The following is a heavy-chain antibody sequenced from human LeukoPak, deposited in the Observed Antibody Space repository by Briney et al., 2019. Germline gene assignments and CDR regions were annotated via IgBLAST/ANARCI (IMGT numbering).Heavy chain of an antibody. CDR1: GGSISSGGYY. CDR2: IYYSGST. Sequence: NPSQTLSLTCTVSGGSISSGGYYWSWIRQHPGKGLEWIGYIYYSGSTYYNPSLKSRVTISVDTSKNQFSLKLSSVTAADTAVYYCARDYLGGNPDAFDIWGQGTMVTVSS. CDR3: ARDYLGGNPDAFDI. J-gene: IGHJ3*02. V-gene: IGHV4-31*03. D-gene: IGHD4-23*01.